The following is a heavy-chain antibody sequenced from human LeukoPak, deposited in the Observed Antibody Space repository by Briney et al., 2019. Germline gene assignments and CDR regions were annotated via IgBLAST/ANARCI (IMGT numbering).Heavy chain of an antibody. CDR2: IYPGDSDT. Sequence: GESLKISCKGSGYSFTSYWIGWVRQMPGKGLEWMGVIYPGDSDTRYSPSLQGQVTISADKSITTAYLQWSSLKTSDTAMYYCARPPAGPYNWFDPWGQGTLVTVSS. D-gene: IGHD2-2*01. V-gene: IGHV5-51*01. CDR3: ARPPAGPYNWFDP. CDR1: GYSFTSYW. J-gene: IGHJ5*02.